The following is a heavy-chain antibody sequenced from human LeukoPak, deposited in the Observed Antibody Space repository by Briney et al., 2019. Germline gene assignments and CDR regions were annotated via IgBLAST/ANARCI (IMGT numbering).Heavy chain of an antibody. CDR3: AKDMGGGDFWSGYLDY. Sequence: GGSLRLSRAASGFTFDDYAMHWVRQAPGKGLEWVSGISWNSGSIGYADSVKGRFTISRDNAKNSLYLQMNSLRAEDMALYYCAKDMGGGDFWSGYLDYWGQGTLVTVSS. D-gene: IGHD3-3*01. CDR1: GFTFDDYA. CDR2: ISWNSGSI. J-gene: IGHJ4*02. V-gene: IGHV3-9*03.